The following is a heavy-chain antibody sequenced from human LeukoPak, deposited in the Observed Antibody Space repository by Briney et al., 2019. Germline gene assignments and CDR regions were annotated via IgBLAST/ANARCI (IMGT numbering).Heavy chain of an antibody. CDR1: GFTFSSYG. J-gene: IGHJ4*02. Sequence: PGRSLRLSCVASGFTFSSYGIHWVRQAPGQGLEWVAVISSDGRNKYYADSVKGRFTISRDNSKNTLYLQMTSLRADDTAVYYCAKGADSGWYWDDYWGQGTLVTVSS. V-gene: IGHV3-30*18. CDR3: AKGADSGWYWDDY. D-gene: IGHD6-19*01. CDR2: ISSDGRNK.